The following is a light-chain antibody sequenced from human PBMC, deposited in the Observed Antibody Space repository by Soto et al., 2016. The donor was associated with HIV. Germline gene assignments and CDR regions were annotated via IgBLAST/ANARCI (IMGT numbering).Light chain of an antibody. CDR2: NDI. Sequence: SYALTQPPSVSVAPGKTAKITCGGNNIGSKSVHWYQQKPGQAPVPVVYNDIDRPSGIPERFSGSNSGNTATLTISRVEAGDEADYYCQVWDTSTDHVIFGGGTKLTVL. V-gene: IGLV3-21*03. CDR3: QVWDTSTDHVI. J-gene: IGLJ2*01. CDR1: NIGSKS.